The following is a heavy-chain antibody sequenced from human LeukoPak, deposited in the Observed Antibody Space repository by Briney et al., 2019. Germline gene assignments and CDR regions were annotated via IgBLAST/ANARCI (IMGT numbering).Heavy chain of an antibody. CDR3: ARHAYNYDSAFDI. CDR2: IYYSGST. Sequence: SETLSLTCTVSGGSISRYYWSWIRQPPGKGLEWIGYIYYSGSTNYNPSLKSRVTISVDTSKNQFSLKLSSVTAADTAVYYCARHAYNYDSAFDIWGQGTMVTVSS. V-gene: IGHV4-59*01. J-gene: IGHJ3*02. D-gene: IGHD5-18*01. CDR1: GGSISRYY.